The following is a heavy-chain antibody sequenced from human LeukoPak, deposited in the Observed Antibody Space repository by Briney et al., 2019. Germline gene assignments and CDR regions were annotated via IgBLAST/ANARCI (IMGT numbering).Heavy chain of an antibody. CDR2: ISAYNGNT. V-gene: IGHV1-18*01. CDR3: ARDAWGSSSTSRKFYFDY. Sequence: GASVKVSCKASGYTFTSYGISWVRQAPGQGLEWMGWISAYNGNTNYAQKLQGRVTMTTDTSTSTAYMELRSLRSDDTAVYYCARDAWGSSSTSRKFYFDYWGQGTLVTVSS. CDR1: GYTFTSYG. J-gene: IGHJ4*02. D-gene: IGHD2-2*01.